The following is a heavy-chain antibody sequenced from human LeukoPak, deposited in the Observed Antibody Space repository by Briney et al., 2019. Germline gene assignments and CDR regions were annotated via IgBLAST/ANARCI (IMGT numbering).Heavy chain of an antibody. V-gene: IGHV1-46*01. Sequence: ASVKVSCKASGYTFTSYYMHWVRQAPGHGREWMGLVNTTGGSTSYAQKFQGRVTMTRDTSTSTVYMELSSLRSEDTAVYYCARESGSSSGLGYWGQGTLVTVSS. J-gene: IGHJ4*02. CDR2: VNTTGGST. D-gene: IGHD6-13*01. CDR3: ARESGSSSGLGY. CDR1: GYTFTSYY.